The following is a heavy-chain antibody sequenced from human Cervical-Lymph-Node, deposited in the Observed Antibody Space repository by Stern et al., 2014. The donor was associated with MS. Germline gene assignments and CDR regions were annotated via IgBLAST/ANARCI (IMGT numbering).Heavy chain of an antibody. Sequence: QLQLQESGPGLVKPSETLSLTCTVSSGSVSSSGYYWNWVRQPPGKGLEWLGYIYYSGSTDYNPSLKSRVTISVDTSKNQVSLKLGSVTAADTAVYYCARRYCSTTSCYNYYGMDVWGQGTTVTVSS. V-gene: IGHV4-61*08. J-gene: IGHJ6*02. D-gene: IGHD2-2*02. CDR2: IYYSGST. CDR1: SGSVSSSGYY. CDR3: ARRYCSTTSCYNYYGMDV.